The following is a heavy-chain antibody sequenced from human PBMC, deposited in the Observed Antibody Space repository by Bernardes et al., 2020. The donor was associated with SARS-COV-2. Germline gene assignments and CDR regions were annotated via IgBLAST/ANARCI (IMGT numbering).Heavy chain of an antibody. D-gene: IGHD5-12*01. CDR3: ARGGTNGYNYNLNS. V-gene: IGHV3-74*01. J-gene: IGHJ4*02. CDR2: INGAGSST. CDR1: GFTFSDYW. Sequence: GGSLRLSCVVSGFTFSDYWMHWVRQAPGKGLEWVSRINGAGSSTNYADSVKGRFTVSRDNAKNTVYLQMISLRAEDTAVYYCARGGTNGYNYNLNSWGQGTLVPVSS.